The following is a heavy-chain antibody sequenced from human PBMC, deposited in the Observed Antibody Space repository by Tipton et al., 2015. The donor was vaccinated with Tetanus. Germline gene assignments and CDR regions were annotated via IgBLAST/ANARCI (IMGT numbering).Heavy chain of an antibody. Sequence: TLSLTCAVYGGSFSGYYWSWIRQPPGKGLEWIGEINHSGSTNYNPSLKSRVTISVDTSKNQFSLKLSSVTAADTAVYYCARGPKAVLNYYGSGPGRYWGQGTLVTVSS. J-gene: IGHJ4*02. D-gene: IGHD3-10*01. V-gene: IGHV4-34*01. CDR2: INHSGST. CDR3: ARGPKAVLNYYGSGPGRY. CDR1: GGSFSGYY.